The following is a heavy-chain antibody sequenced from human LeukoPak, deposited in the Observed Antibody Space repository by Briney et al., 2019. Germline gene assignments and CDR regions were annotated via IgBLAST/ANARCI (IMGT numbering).Heavy chain of an antibody. D-gene: IGHD5-18*01. CDR1: GGSISSSSYY. Sequence: SETLSLTCTVSGGSISSSSYYWGWIRQPPGKGLEWVGNIYYGGSTYYNPSLKSRVTISVDTSKNQFSLKLSSVTAADTAVYYCARRGYSYRLPFDSWGQGTLVTVSS. J-gene: IGHJ4*02. CDR2: IYYGGST. CDR3: ARRGYSYRLPFDS. V-gene: IGHV4-39*01.